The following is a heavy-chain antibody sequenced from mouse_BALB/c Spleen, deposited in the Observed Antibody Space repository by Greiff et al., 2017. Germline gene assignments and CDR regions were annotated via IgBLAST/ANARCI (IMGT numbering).Heavy chain of an antibody. Sequence: EVKLMESGGGLVQPGGSMKLSCVASGFTFSNYWMNWVRQSPEKGLEWVAEIRLKSNNYATHYAESVKGRFTISRDDSKSSVYLQMNNLRAEDTGIYYCKTARATWFAYWGQGTLVTVSA. V-gene: IGHV6-6*02. J-gene: IGHJ3*01. D-gene: IGHD3-2*01. CDR2: IRLKSNNYAT. CDR1: GFTFSNYW. CDR3: KTARATWFAY.